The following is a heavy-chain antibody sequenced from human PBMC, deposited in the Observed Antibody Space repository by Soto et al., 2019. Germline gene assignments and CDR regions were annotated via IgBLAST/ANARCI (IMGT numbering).Heavy chain of an antibody. CDR1: GYSFTSYW. J-gene: IGHJ6*02. Sequence: PGESLKISCKVSGYSFTSYWISWLRQMPGKVLEWMGRIDPSDSYTNYSPSFQGHVTISADKSISTAYLQWSSLKASDTAMYYCARLDGSMVSEVWGQGTTVNVSS. CDR2: IDPSDSYT. D-gene: IGHD3-22*01. V-gene: IGHV5-10-1*01. CDR3: ARLDGSMVSEV.